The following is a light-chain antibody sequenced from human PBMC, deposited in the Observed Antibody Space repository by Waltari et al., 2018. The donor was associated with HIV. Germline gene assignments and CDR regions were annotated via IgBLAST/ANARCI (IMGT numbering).Light chain of an antibody. CDR1: NSNLGNTY. V-gene: IGLV1-47*01. CDR2: RNN. Sequence: QSVLTQPPSASATPGQRVTIPCSATNSNLGNTYVYWYQQLPGTAPKVLIYRNNNRPSGVPDRFSGSKSGTSASLAISGLQSEDEADYYCATWDDNLSGWVFGGGTKLTVL. J-gene: IGLJ3*02. CDR3: ATWDDNLSGWV.